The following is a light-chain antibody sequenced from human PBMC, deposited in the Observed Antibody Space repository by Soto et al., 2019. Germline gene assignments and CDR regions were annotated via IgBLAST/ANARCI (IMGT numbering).Light chain of an antibody. CDR1: HDVRSW. Sequence: DIQMTQSPSSVSASVGDRVTISCRASHDVRSWLAWYQQKPGKAPNLLIYGASTLQSGVPSRFSGGGSGTDFTLTISSLQPEDFATDYCQQANGDPWTFGQGTKVEIK. J-gene: IGKJ1*01. CDR3: QQANGDPWT. CDR2: GAS. V-gene: IGKV1-12*02.